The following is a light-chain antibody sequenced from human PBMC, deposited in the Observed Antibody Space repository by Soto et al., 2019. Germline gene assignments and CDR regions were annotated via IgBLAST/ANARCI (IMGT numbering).Light chain of an antibody. V-gene: IGKV1-5*03. CDR1: QTINIW. CDR3: QQYNTYPKT. CDR2: KTS. Sequence: DIHITQSPSTLSASVGDRVTITCRASQTINIWLAWFQQKPGKAPKLLIYKTSTLESGVPSRFSGSASGTEFTLTISSLQPDDFATYYCQQYNTYPKTFGQGTKV. J-gene: IGKJ1*01.